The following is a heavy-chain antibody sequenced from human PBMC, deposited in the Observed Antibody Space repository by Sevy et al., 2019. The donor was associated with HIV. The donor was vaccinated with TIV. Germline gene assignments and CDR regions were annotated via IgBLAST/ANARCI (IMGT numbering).Heavy chain of an antibody. CDR1: GFTFSSYA. CDR3: AKDGPIFGVVITSNDAFDI. Sequence: GGSLRLSCAASGFTFSSYAMSWVRQAPGKGLEWVSAISGSGGSTYYVDSVKGRFTISRDNSKNTLYLQMNSLRAEDTAVYYCAKDGPIFGVVITSNDAFDIWGQGTMVTVSS. CDR2: ISGSGGST. V-gene: IGHV3-23*01. J-gene: IGHJ3*02. D-gene: IGHD3-3*01.